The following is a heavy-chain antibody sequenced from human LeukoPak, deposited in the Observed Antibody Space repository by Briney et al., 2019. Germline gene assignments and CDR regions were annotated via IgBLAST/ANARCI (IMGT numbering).Heavy chain of an antibody. V-gene: IGHV3-7*01. J-gene: IGHJ4*02. CDR2: IKQDGSEK. D-gene: IGHD6-19*01. Sequence: GGSLRLSCAASGFTFSSYWMSWVRQAPGKGLEWVAHIKQDGSEKYYVDSVKGRFTISRDNAKNSLYLQMNSLRAEDTAVYYCARVEGGWYGYSLVDYWGQGTLVTVSS. CDR1: GFTFSSYW. CDR3: ARVEGGWYGYSLVDY.